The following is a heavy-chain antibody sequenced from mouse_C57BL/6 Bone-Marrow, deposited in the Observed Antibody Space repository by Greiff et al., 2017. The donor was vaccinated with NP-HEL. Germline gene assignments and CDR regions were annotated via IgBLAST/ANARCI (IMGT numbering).Heavy chain of an antibody. CDR3: ARGAQAGY. V-gene: IGHV1-50*01. CDR1: GYTFTSYW. Sequence: VQLQQPGAELVKPGASVKLSCKASGYTFTSYWMQWVKQRPGQGLEWIGEIDPSDSYTNYNQKFKGKATLTVDTSSSTAYMQLSSLTSEDSAVYYCARGAQAGYWGQGTTLTVSS. D-gene: IGHD3-2*02. CDR2: IDPSDSYT. J-gene: IGHJ2*01.